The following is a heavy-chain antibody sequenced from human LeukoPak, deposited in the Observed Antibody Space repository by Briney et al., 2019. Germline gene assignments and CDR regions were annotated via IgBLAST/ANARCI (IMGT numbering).Heavy chain of an antibody. Sequence: ASVKVSCKASGYTFSSYAISWVRQAPGQGLEWMGGIIPIFGTANYAQKFQGRVTITTDESTSTAYMELSSLRSEDTAVYYCARDGYCSSTSCFGYWGQGTLVTVSS. V-gene: IGHV1-69*05. CDR2: IIPIFGTA. CDR3: ARDGYCSSTSCFGY. J-gene: IGHJ4*02. D-gene: IGHD2-2*01. CDR1: GYTFSSYA.